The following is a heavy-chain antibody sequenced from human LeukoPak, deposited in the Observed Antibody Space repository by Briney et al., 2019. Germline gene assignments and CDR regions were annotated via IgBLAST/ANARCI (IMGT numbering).Heavy chain of an antibody. CDR2: ISSSSSYI. Sequence: GGSLRLSCAASGFTFSSYSMNWVRQAPGKGLEWVSSISSSSSYIYYADSVKGRFTISRDNAKNSLYLQMNSLRAEDTAVYYCARAPGIAAAVDVWGKGTTVTVSS. D-gene: IGHD6-13*01. CDR3: ARAPGIAAAVDV. V-gene: IGHV3-21*01. J-gene: IGHJ6*04. CDR1: GFTFSSYS.